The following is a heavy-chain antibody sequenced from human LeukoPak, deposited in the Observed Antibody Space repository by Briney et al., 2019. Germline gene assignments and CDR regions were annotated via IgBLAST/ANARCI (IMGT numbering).Heavy chain of an antibody. CDR3: AKEMGVAAAGLDAFDI. CDR2: ISYDGSNK. V-gene: IGHV3-30*18. J-gene: IGHJ3*02. CDR1: GFIFSSYG. D-gene: IGHD6-13*01. Sequence: PGGSLRLSCAASGFIFSSYGMHWVRQAPGKGLEWVAVISYDGSNKYYEDSVKGRFTISRDNSKNTLYLQMNSLRAEDTAVYYCAKEMGVAAAGLDAFDIWGQGTMVTVSS.